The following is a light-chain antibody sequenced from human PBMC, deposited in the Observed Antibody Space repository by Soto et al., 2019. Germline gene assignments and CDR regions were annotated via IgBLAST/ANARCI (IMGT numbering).Light chain of an antibody. CDR1: SSDVGGYNY. CDR3: SSYTSSSVCV. J-gene: IGLJ1*01. V-gene: IGLV2-14*01. Sequence: QSALTQPASVSGSPVQSITISCTGTSSDVGGYNYVSWYQQHPGKAPKLMIYDVSNRPSGVSNRFSGSKSGNTASLTISGLQAEDEADYYCSSYTSSSVCVFGTGTKVTVL. CDR2: DVS.